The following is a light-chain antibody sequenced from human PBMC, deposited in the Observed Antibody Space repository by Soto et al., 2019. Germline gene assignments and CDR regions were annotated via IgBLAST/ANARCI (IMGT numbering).Light chain of an antibody. CDR2: KAS. CDR1: QSITSW. CDR3: QQYNSYWT. J-gene: IGKJ1*01. V-gene: IGKV1-5*03. Sequence: DIQMTQSPSTLSASVGDRVTITCRASQSITSWLAWYQQKPGKAPKLLIYKASSLESGVPSRFSGSGSGTQFTLTISSLQPDDFATYYCQQYNSYWTFCQGTKVEFK.